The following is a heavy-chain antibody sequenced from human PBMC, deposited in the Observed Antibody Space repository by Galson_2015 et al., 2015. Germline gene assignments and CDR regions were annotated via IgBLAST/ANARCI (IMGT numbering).Heavy chain of an antibody. V-gene: IGHV1-3*01. CDR3: ARDRSIAVAGTRGPGY. D-gene: IGHD6-19*01. Sequence: SVKVSCKASGYTFTSYAMHWVRQAPGQRLERMGWINAGNGNTKYSQKFQGRVTITRDTSASTAYMELSSLRSEDTAVYYCARDRSIAVAGTRGPGYWGQGTLVTVSS. J-gene: IGHJ4*02. CDR2: INAGNGNT. CDR1: GYTFTSYA.